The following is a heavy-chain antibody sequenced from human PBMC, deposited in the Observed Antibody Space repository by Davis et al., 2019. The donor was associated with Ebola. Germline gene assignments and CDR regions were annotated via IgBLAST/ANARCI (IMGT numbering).Heavy chain of an antibody. V-gene: IGHV4-59*12. CDR2: IYYSGST. D-gene: IGHD4-17*01. J-gene: IGHJ5*02. Sequence: MPSETLSLTCTVSGGSISSYYWSWIRQPPGKGLEWIGYIYYSGSTNYNPSLKSRVTISVDTSKNQFSLKLSSVTAADTAVYYCAREASTVTTSWFDPWGQGTLVTVSS. CDR1: GGSISSYY. CDR3: AREASTVTTSWFDP.